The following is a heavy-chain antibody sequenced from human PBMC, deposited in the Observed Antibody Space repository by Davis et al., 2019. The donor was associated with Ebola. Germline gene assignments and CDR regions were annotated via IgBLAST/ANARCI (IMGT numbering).Heavy chain of an antibody. CDR3: ASFPSGYSSEYYFDY. CDR2: INHSGST. Sequence: PSETLSLTCAVYGGSFSGYYWSWIRQPPGKGLEWIGEINHSGSTNYNPSLKSRVTISVDTSKNQFSLKLSSVTAADTAVYYCASFPSGYSSEYYFDYWGQGTLVTVSS. CDR1: GGSFSGYY. D-gene: IGHD6-25*01. V-gene: IGHV4-34*01. J-gene: IGHJ4*02.